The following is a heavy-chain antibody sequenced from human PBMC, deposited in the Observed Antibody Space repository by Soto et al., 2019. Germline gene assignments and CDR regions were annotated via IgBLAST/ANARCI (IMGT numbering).Heavy chain of an antibody. Sequence: SSTMSLNCSLSVASINSTRYFLAWLRQPPRKGLEGVGSIYYNGKTHYKPSLKSRATISVDRSRNQFSLQVSSVTAADTAVYYCAKNLPRTGRFDYWGQGTVVT. J-gene: IGHJ4*02. CDR1: VASINSTRYF. CDR2: IYYNGKT. CDR3: AKNLPRTGRFDY. V-gene: IGHV4-39*01.